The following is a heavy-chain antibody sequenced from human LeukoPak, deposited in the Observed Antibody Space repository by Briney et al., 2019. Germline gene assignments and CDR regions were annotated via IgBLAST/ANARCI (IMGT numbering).Heavy chain of an antibody. CDR3: ARVLEPPVGYAFDI. V-gene: IGHV4-31*03. D-gene: IGHD3-3*01. Sequence: SETLSLTCTVSGGSISSGGYYWSWIRQHPGKGLEWIGYIYYNGSTYYNPSLKSRVTISVDTSKNQFSLKLSSVTAADTAVYYCARVLEPPVGYAFDIWGQGTMVTVSS. CDR2: IYYNGST. J-gene: IGHJ3*02. CDR1: GGSISSGGYY.